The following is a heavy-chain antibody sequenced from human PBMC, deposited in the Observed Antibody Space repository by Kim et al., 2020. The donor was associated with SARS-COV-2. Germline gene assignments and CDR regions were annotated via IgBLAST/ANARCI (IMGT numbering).Heavy chain of an antibody. Sequence: ADSVKGRFTISRDNSKNTLYLQMSSLRAEDTAVYYCVKDRGATAMVTKGYWGQGTLVTVSS. D-gene: IGHD5-18*01. J-gene: IGHJ4*02. V-gene: IGHV3-64D*09. CDR3: VKDRGATAMVTKGY.